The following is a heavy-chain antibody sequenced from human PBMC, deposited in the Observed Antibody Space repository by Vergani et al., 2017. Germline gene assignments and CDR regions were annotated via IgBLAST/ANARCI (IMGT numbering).Heavy chain of an antibody. CDR2: INSDGSST. Sequence: EVQLVESGGGLVQPGGSLRLSCAASGFTFSSYWMHWVRQAPGKGLVWVSRINSDGSSTTYADSVKGRFTISRDNAKNTLYLQMNSLRAEDTAVYYCVRDMYSYDSSGYYPSCGMDVWGQGTTVTVSS. CDR3: VRDMYSYDSSGYYPSCGMDV. V-gene: IGHV3-74*01. CDR1: GFTFSSYW. D-gene: IGHD3-22*01. J-gene: IGHJ6*02.